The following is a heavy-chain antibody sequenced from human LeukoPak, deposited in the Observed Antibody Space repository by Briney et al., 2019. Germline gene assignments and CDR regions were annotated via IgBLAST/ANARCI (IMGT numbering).Heavy chain of an antibody. V-gene: IGHV3-33*01. CDR1: GFTFSSYG. CDR2: IWYDGSNK. CDR3: ARSATVFDY. J-gene: IGHJ4*02. D-gene: IGHD4-17*01. Sequence: GGSLRLSCAASGFTFSSYGMRWVRQAPGKGLEWVALIWYDGSNKYYEDSVKGRFTISRDNSKNTLYLQINSLTAEDTAVYYCARSATVFDYWGQGTLVTVSS.